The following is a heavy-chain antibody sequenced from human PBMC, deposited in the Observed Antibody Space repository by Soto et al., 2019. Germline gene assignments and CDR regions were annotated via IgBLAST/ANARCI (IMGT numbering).Heavy chain of an antibody. J-gene: IGHJ6*02. Sequence: QVQLVQSGAEVKEPGSSVRVSCKASGGTFANFIMNWVRQTPGQGLEWMGGIVPMFGTPTYAEKFKGRLAISATGSTSTAYMELTSLRSEDTAVYYCARNGTYGSSLSQYSGMDVWGQGTTGTVS. V-gene: IGHV1-69*01. CDR2: IVPMFGTP. D-gene: IGHD6-6*01. CDR1: GGTFANFI. CDR3: ARNGTYGSSLSQYSGMDV.